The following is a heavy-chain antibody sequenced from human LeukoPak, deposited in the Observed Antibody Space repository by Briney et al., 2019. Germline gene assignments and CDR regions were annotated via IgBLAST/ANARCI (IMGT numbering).Heavy chain of an antibody. CDR2: ICWDGGST. V-gene: IGHV3-43D*03. Sequence: GGSLRLSRAASGFTLDDYSRHWVRQAPGGGLEGVSLICWDGGSTYYADSVKGRFTISRDNSKNSLYLQMNSLRAEDTALCYCAKDRAAGRKRDASPLDYWGQGTLVTVSS. J-gene: IGHJ4*02. CDR1: GFTLDDYS. CDR3: AKDRAAGRKRDASPLDY. D-gene: IGHD3-10*01.